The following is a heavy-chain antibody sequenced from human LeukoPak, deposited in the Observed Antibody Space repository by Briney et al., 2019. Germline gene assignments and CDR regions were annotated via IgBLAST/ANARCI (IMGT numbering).Heavy chain of an antibody. D-gene: IGHD3-22*01. Sequence: GGSLRLSCAASGFTFSSYSMNWVRQAPGKGLEWVSYISSSSSTIYYADSVKGRFTISRDNAKNSLYLQMNSLRAEDTAVYYCARNYDSSGYYLGAFDYWGQGTLVTVSS. J-gene: IGHJ4*02. CDR1: GFTFSSYS. CDR2: ISSSSSTI. V-gene: IGHV3-48*01. CDR3: ARNYDSSGYYLGAFDY.